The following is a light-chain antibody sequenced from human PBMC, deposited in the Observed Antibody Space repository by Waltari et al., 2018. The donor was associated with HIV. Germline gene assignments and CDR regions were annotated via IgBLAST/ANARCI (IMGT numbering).Light chain of an antibody. CDR2: GVS. V-gene: IGLV2-14*01. CDR1: SSDIGGYDY. J-gene: IGLJ2*01. Sequence: QSPLTQPASVSGSPGQSITISCTGTSSDIGGYDYVSWYQQHPGKAPKLMIYGVSSRPSGISNRFSGSRSGNTASLTISGLQAEDEADYYCSAYTSISTLAVFGGGTKLTVL. CDR3: SAYTSISTLAV.